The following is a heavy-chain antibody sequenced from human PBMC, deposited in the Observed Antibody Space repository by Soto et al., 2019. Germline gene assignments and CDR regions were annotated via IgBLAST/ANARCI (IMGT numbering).Heavy chain of an antibody. CDR2: INAGNANT. D-gene: IGHD5-12*01. Sequence: ASVKVSCKASGYTFTSYAIHCARQAPGQSLEWMGWINAGNANTKYSQKFQGRVTITRDTSKNQFPLKLSSVTAADTAVYYCARHSWLRSISNWFEPWGQGTLVTVSS. CDR1: GYTFTSYA. V-gene: IGHV1-3*01. CDR3: ARHSWLRSISNWFEP. J-gene: IGHJ5*02.